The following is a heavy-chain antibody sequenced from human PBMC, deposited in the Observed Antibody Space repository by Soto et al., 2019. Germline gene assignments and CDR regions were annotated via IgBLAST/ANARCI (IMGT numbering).Heavy chain of an antibody. V-gene: IGHV1-2*02. CDR3: AIEGYSSGWKYYYYYHGMDV. CDR1: GYTFTGYY. D-gene: IGHD6-19*01. CDR2: INPNSGGT. Sequence: QVQLVQSGAEVKKPGASVKVSCKASGYTFTGYYMHWVRQAPGQGLEWMGWINPNSGGTNYAQKFQGRVTMTRDTSVSTAYMELSRLRSDDTAVYYCAIEGYSSGWKYYYYYHGMDVWCQGTTVTVSS. J-gene: IGHJ6*02.